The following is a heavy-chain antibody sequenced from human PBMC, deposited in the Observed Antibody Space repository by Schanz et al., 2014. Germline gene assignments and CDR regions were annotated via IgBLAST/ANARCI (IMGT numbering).Heavy chain of an antibody. D-gene: IGHD3-10*01. Sequence: EMQLLESGGGLAQPGGSLRLSCAASGFTLSNYAMSWVRQAPGRGLEWVSSISTSGTYMYIADSLKGRFTISRDNSKNTLYLQMNSLRAEDTAVYYCARPALWFGDNCFDPWGQGTLVTVAA. J-gene: IGHJ5*02. CDR2: ISTSGTYM. CDR3: ARPALWFGDNCFDP. V-gene: IGHV3-21*01. CDR1: GFTLSNYA.